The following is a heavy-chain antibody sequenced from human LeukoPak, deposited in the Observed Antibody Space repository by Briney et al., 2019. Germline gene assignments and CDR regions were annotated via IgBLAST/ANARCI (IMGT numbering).Heavy chain of an antibody. CDR2: IWCDGSNK. J-gene: IGHJ3*02. V-gene: IGHV3-33*01. Sequence: PGGSLRLSCAASGFTFSSYGMHWVRQAPGKGLEWVAVIWCDGSNKYYADSVKGRFTISRDNSKNTLYLQMNSLRAEDTAVYYCASFGDEVAGYDAFDIWGQGTMVTVSS. D-gene: IGHD6-19*01. CDR3: ASFGDEVAGYDAFDI. CDR1: GFTFSSYG.